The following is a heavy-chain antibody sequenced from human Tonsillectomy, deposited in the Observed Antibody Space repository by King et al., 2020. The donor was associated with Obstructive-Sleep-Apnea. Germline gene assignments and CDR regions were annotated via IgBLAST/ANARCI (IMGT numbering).Heavy chain of an antibody. V-gene: IGHV3-30*02. CDR2: TRVDDSCK. D-gene: IGHD2-15*01. CDR1: GFSFSNYG. Sequence: VQLVQSGGGVVQPGGSLRLSCAASGFSFSNYGMHWVRQAPGKGLEWVGFTRVDDSCKTYADSVRGRFTISRDNSKNTLYLQMNSLRPEDRAVYYCAKDRRDKLLTNDALDVWGQGTMVTVSS. CDR3: AKDRRDKLLTNDALDV. J-gene: IGHJ3*01.